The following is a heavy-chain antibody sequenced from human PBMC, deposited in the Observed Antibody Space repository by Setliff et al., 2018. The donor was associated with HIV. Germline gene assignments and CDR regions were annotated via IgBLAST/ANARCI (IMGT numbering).Heavy chain of an antibody. CDR1: GYTFSTNA. CDR3: ARGSCSGCYLSDY. CDR2: INAGGDNT. J-gene: IGHJ4*02. V-gene: IGHV1-3*01. D-gene: IGHD6-19*01. Sequence: ASVKVSCKAFGYTFSTNAIHWVRQAPGQRLEWMGYINAGGDNTRYSEKFQGRVNITRDTSANTAYMELSSLRSEDTAVYYCARGSCSGCYLSDYWGLGTLVTVSS.